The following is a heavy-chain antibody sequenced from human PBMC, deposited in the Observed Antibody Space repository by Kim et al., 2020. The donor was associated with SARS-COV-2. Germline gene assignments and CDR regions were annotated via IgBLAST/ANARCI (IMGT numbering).Heavy chain of an antibody. CDR1: GGSISSYY. Sequence: SETLSLTCTVSGGSISSYYWSWIRQPPGKGLEWIGYIYYSGSTNYNPSLKSRVTISVDTSKNQFSLKLSSVTAADTAVYYCARVSCSSTSCYKRGACDIWGQGTMVTVSS. J-gene: IGHJ3*02. D-gene: IGHD2-2*02. CDR3: ARVSCSSTSCYKRGACDI. V-gene: IGHV4-59*13. CDR2: IYYSGST.